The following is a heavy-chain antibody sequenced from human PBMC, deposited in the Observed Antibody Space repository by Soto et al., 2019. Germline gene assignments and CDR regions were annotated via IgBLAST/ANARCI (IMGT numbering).Heavy chain of an antibody. CDR3: AKVGYSNYEVDYYYGMDV. V-gene: IGHV1-18*01. CDR2: ISAYNGNT. J-gene: IGHJ6*02. Sequence: ASVKVSCKASGYTFTSYGISWVRQAPGQGLEWMGWISAYNGNTNYAQKLQGRVTMPTDTSTSTAYMELRSLRSDDTDVYYCAKVGYSNYEVDYYYGMDVCGQGTTVTVSS. CDR1: GYTFTSYG. D-gene: IGHD4-4*01.